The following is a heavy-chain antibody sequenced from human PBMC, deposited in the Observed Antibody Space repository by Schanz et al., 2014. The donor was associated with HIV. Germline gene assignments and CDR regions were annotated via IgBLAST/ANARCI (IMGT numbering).Heavy chain of an antibody. V-gene: IGHV3-23*04. Sequence: EVQLVESGGGLVQPGGSLRLSCAASGFTFSSYALNWVRQAPGKGLEWVSTISGSGGSTYYADSVKGRFTISRDNSKNTLYLQMNSLRREDTAVYYCAKVGRIYSTTWIDYWGQGTLVTVSS. J-gene: IGHJ4*02. CDR3: AKVGRIYSTTWIDY. CDR1: GFTFSSYA. CDR2: ISGSGGST. D-gene: IGHD2-2*01.